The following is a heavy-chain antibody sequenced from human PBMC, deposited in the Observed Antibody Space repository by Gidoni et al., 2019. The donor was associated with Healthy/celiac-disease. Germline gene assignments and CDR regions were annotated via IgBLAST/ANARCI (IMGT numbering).Heavy chain of an antibody. Sequence: QVQLVQSGAEVKKPGASVKVSCKASGYTFTSYGISWVRQAPGQGLEWMGWISAYNGNTNYAQKLQGRVTMTTDTSTSTAYMELRSLRSDDTAVYYCARVLVTMVREKYNWFDPWGQGTLVTVSS. V-gene: IGHV1-18*01. J-gene: IGHJ5*02. CDR1: GYTFTSYG. CDR3: ARVLVTMVREKYNWFDP. D-gene: IGHD3-10*01. CDR2: ISAYNGNT.